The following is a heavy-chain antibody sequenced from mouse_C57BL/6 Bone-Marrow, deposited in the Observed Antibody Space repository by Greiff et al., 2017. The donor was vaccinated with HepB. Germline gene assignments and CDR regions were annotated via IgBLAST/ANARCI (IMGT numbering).Heavy chain of an antibody. CDR3: TGQGYGNSYSSYWYFDV. V-gene: IGHV6-3*01. CDR2: IRLKSDNYAT. D-gene: IGHD1-1*01. J-gene: IGHJ1*03. Sequence: EVQLVESGGGLVQPGGSMKLSCVASGFTFSNYWMNWVRQSPEKGLEWVAQIRLKSDNYATHYAESVKGRFTISRDDSKSSVYLQMNNLRAEDTGIYYCTGQGYGNSYSSYWYFDVWGTGTTVTVSS. CDR1: GFTFSNYW.